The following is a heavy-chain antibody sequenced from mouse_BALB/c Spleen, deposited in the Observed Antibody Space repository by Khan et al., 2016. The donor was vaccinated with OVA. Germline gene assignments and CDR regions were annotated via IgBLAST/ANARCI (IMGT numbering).Heavy chain of an antibody. V-gene: IGHV5-15*02. Sequence: EVELVESGGGLVQPGGSRKLSCAASGFTFSDYGMAWVRQAPGKGPEWVAFISNLAYSIYYADTVTGRFTISRENAKNALYLEMSTLRSEDTGVYDSARSWAMDYWGQGTSVTVSS. J-gene: IGHJ4*01. CDR3: ARSWAMDY. CDR2: ISNLAYSI. CDR1: GFTFSDYG.